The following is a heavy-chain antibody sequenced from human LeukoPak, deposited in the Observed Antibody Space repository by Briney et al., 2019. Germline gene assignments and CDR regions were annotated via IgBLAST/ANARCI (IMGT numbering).Heavy chain of an antibody. D-gene: IGHD3-10*01. CDR2: VSYDGSDK. Sequence: PGGSLRLSCAASGFTFSNYHMHWVRQAPGKGLEWVAVVSYDGSDKYYADSVKGRFTISRDNSNNTLYLQMNSLRVEDTAIYYCARDQSNGESMGYWGQGTLVTVSS. CDR1: GFTFSNYH. J-gene: IGHJ4*02. CDR3: ARDQSNGESMGY. V-gene: IGHV3-33*05.